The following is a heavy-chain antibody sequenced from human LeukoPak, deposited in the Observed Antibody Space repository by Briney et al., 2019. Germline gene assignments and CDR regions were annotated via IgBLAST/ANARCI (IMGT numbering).Heavy chain of an antibody. D-gene: IGHD6-6*01. CDR2: INHSGST. CDR1: GVSFSGYY. V-gene: IGHV4-34*01. CDR3: ARGGKNIAARPAPFDY. Sequence: SETLSLTCAVYGVSFSGYYWSWIRQPPGKGLEWIGEINHSGSTKYNPSLKSRVTISVDTSKNQFSLKLSSVTAADTAVYYCARGGKNIAARPAPFDYWGQGTLVTVSS. J-gene: IGHJ4*02.